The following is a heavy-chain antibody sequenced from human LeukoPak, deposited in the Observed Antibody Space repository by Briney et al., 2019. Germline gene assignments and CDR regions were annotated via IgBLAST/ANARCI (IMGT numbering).Heavy chain of an antibody. D-gene: IGHD2/OR15-2a*01. CDR1: GGSFSGYY. CDR2: IIHSGRT. J-gene: IGHJ4*02. Sequence: SETLSLTCGVYGGSFSGYYWTWIRQSPGMGLEWIGEIIHSGRTNYNPSLTSRVSISVDTSKNQFSLELSSVTAADTAVYYCARGVLVTVYAAFDYWGQGTLVTVSS. CDR3: ARGVLVTVYAAFDY. V-gene: IGHV4-34*01.